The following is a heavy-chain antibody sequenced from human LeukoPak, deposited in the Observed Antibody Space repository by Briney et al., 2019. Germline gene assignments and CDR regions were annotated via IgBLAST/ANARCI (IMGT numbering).Heavy chain of an antibody. D-gene: IGHD2-2*01. Sequence: SETLSLTCAVYGGSFSGYYWSWIRQPPGKGLEWIGEINHSGSTNYNPSLKSRVPISVDTSQNQFSLKLSSVTAADTGVYYCARAYSGIVVVPAARTRWDYWGQGTLVTVSS. J-gene: IGHJ4*02. CDR2: INHSGST. CDR3: ARAYSGIVVVPAARTRWDY. V-gene: IGHV4-34*01. CDR1: GGSFSGYY.